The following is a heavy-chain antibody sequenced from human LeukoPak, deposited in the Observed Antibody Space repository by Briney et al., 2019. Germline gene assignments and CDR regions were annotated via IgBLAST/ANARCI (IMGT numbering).Heavy chain of an antibody. CDR1: GYTFTSHY. CDR2: INPSGSSG. J-gene: IGHJ4*02. V-gene: IGHV1-46*01. Sequence: ASVKVSCKASGYTFTSHYMHWVRQAPGQGLEWMGIINPSGSSGSYAQKFQGRVTMTGDTSTSTVYMELSSLRPEDTALFYCARGGAAGTRSYFDYWGQGTLVTVSS. CDR3: ARGGAAGTRSYFDY. D-gene: IGHD6-13*01.